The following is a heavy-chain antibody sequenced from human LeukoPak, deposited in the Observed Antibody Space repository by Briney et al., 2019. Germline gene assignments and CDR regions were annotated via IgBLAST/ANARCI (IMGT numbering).Heavy chain of an antibody. J-gene: IGHJ6*02. CDR2: IYPGDSDT. V-gene: IGHV5-51*01. CDR3: AIPESAASAYYYYGMDV. D-gene: IGHD2-2*01. Sequence: GESLKISCKGSGYRFTSYWIGWVRQMPGKGLEWMGIIYPGDSDTRYSPSFQGQVTISADKSISTAYLQWSSLKASDTAMYYCAIPESAASAYYYYGMDVWGQGTTVTVSS. CDR1: GYRFTSYW.